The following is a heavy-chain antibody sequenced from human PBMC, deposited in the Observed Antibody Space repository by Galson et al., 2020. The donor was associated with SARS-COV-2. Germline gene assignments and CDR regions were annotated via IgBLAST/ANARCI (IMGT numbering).Heavy chain of an antibody. J-gene: IGHJ6*02. CDR1: GYTFTSYY. D-gene: IGHD3-3*01. CDR3: AIDRPPAVDCLSGYRRLDVGECPALRNYYYYGMDV. Sequence: ASVKVSCKASGYTFTSYYMHWLRQAPGQGLEWMGIINPSGGSTSYAQKFQGRVTMTRNTSTSTVYMKLSSLRSEDTSVSYCAIDRPPAVDCLSGYRRLDVGECPALRNYYYYGMDVWGQGTTVNVSS. CDR2: INPSGGST. V-gene: IGHV1-46*01.